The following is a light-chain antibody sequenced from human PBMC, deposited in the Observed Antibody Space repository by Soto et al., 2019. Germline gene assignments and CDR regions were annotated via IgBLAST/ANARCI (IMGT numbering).Light chain of an antibody. CDR1: QSIRNW. V-gene: IGKV1-5*01. Sequence: DIQMTQSPSTLSASVGARVPITCRASQSIRNWLAWYQQKPGKVPKLLIYDASSLASGVPSRFSGSGSGTEFTLTISSLQPDDFATYYCQHYNSYPLTFGGGTKVDIK. J-gene: IGKJ4*01. CDR3: QHYNSYPLT. CDR2: DAS.